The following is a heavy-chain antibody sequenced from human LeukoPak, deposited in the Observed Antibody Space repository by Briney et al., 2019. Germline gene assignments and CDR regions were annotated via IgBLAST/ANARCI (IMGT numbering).Heavy chain of an antibody. CDR3: ARDSGQFDWLFYYYYMDV. D-gene: IGHD3-9*01. V-gene: IGHV3-23*01. Sequence: GGSLRLSCAASGFPFSSYAMHWVRQAPGKGLKWVSAITGSGGTTYYAGAAKGRFTISRDDAKNSLYLQMNSLRDEDTAVYYCARDSGQFDWLFYYYYMDVWGKGTTVTVSS. CDR1: GFPFSSYA. CDR2: ITGSGGTT. J-gene: IGHJ6*03.